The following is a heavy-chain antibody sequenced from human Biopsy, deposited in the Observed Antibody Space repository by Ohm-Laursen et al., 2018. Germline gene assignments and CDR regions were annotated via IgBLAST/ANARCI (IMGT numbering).Heavy chain of an antibody. V-gene: IGHV1-24*01. CDR2: FAPENGKT. Sequence: VSSVKVSCKVSGYTLTELSMHWVRQAPGRGLEWVGGFAPENGKTIYAQKFQGRVTMTEDTSTDTAYMELSSLRSEDTAVYYCAADINVWNVNYWGQGTQVTVSS. J-gene: IGHJ4*02. CDR3: AADINVWNVNY. D-gene: IGHD1-1*01. CDR1: GYTLTELS.